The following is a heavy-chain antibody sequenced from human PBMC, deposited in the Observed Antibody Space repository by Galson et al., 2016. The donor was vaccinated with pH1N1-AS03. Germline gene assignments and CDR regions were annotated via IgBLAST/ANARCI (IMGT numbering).Heavy chain of an antibody. J-gene: IGHJ4*02. D-gene: IGHD6-19*01. V-gene: IGHV3-30-3*02. CDR3: ARSPSSACHNFDY. CDR1: GFAFSDYT. Sequence: SLRLSCAASGFAFSDYTMHWVRQAPGKGLEWVAVTSYNGRNKYYTDSVQGRFSISRDNSKNTLHLQMISLRDEDTAVYFCARSPSSACHNFDYWGQGALVVVS. CDR2: TSYNGRNK.